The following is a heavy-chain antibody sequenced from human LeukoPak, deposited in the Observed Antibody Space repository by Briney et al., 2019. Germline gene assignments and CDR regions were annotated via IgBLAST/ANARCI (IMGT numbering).Heavy chain of an antibody. Sequence: SETLSLTCTVSGGSISSYYWSWIRQPPVKGLEWIGYIYYSGSTNYNPSLKSRVTISVDTSKNQFSLKLSSVTAADTAVYYCARGAFGVVITFDYWGQGTLVTVSS. CDR1: GGSISSYY. CDR2: IYYSGST. V-gene: IGHV4-59*01. CDR3: ARGAFGVVITFDY. J-gene: IGHJ4*02. D-gene: IGHD3-3*01.